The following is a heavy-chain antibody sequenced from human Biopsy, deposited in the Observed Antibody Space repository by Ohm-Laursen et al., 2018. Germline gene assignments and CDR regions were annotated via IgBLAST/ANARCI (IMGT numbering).Heavy chain of an antibody. J-gene: IGHJ3*02. Sequence: GASVKVSCKASGISISSYAISWVRQAPGQGLEWMGGIIPNFGTADYTQKFQGRVTMTTDMSTSTAYMELRGLKSDDTAVYYCARVLGGAYYSYAFDIWGQGTLVIVSS. CDR2: IIPNFGTA. CDR1: GISISSYA. D-gene: IGHD1-26*01. CDR3: ARVLGGAYYSYAFDI. V-gene: IGHV1-69*05.